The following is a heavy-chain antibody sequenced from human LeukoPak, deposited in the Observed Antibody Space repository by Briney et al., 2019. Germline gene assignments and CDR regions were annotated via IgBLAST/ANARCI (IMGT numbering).Heavy chain of an antibody. V-gene: IGHV3-49*04. D-gene: IGHD1-26*01. Sequence: GGSLRLSCTPSGFAFGDYAVTWVRQAPGKGLEWVGFICYDATAATTEYAESLKCRVTISRDDSTNVAYLHMDSLKTEDTAFYYCCITRHPGALAGIGSWHLDVWGRGTLVTVPS. CDR2: ICYDATAATT. J-gene: IGHJ2*01. CDR3: CITRHPGALAGIGSWHLDV. CDR1: GFAFGDYA.